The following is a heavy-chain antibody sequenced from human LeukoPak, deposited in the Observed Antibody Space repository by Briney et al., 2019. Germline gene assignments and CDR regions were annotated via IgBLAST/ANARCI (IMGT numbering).Heavy chain of an antibody. J-gene: IGHJ4*02. CDR2: IYSGGST. CDR3: ARESLEIATIL. V-gene: IGHV3-53*01. D-gene: IGHD5-24*01. CDR1: GFTVSSNY. Sequence: GGSLRLSCAASGFTVSSNYMNWVRQAPGKGLEWVSVIYSGGSTYYADSVKGRFTISRDNSKNTLYLQMNSLRAEDTAVYYCARESLEIATILWGQGTLVTVSS.